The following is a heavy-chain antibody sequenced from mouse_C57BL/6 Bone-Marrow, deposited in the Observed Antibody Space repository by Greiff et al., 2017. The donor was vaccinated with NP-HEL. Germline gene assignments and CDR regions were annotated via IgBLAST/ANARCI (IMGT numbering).Heavy chain of an antibody. CDR1: GYTFTSYW. V-gene: IGHV1-61*01. J-gene: IGHJ4*01. Sequence: QVQLKQPGAELVRPGSSVKLSCKASGYTFTSYWMDWVKQRPGQGLEWIGNIYPSDSETHYNQKFKDKATLTVDKSSSTAYMQLSSLTSEDSAVYYCASIVTFYYAMDYWGQGTSVTVSS. D-gene: IGHD2-5*01. CDR2: IYPSDSET. CDR3: ASIVTFYYAMDY.